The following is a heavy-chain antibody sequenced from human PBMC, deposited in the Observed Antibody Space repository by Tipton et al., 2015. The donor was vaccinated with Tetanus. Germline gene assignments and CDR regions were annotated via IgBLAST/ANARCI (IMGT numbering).Heavy chain of an antibody. V-gene: IGHV5-51*01. CDR1: GYSFTSYW. D-gene: IGHD6-13*01. CDR2: IYPGDSDT. Sequence: QLVQSGPEVKKPGESLKISCKGSGYSFTSYWIGWVRQMPGKGLEWMGIIYPGDSDTRYSPSFQGQVTISADKSISTAYLQWSSLKAADTAMYYCAVFKQVVPGGRAFDIWGQGTMVTVSS. J-gene: IGHJ3*02. CDR3: AVFKQVVPGGRAFDI.